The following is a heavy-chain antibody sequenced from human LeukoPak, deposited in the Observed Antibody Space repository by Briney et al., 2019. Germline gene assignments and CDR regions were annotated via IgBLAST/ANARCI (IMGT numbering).Heavy chain of an antibody. D-gene: IGHD6-19*01. CDR2: IYTSGST. V-gene: IGHV4-59*10. CDR3: ARGKVVAGTPGQNSWDN. CDR1: GGSFSGYY. Sequence: SETLSLTCAVYGGSFSGYYWNWIRQPAGKGLEWIGRIYTSGSTNYNPSLKSRVTMSVDTSKNQFSLKLTSVTAADTAVYYCARGKVVAGTPGQNSWDNWGQGILVTVSS. J-gene: IGHJ4*02.